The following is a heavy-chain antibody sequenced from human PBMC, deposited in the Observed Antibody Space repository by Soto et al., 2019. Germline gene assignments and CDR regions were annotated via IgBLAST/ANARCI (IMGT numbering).Heavy chain of an antibody. CDR1: GGSISSSSYY. V-gene: IGHV4-39*01. J-gene: IGHJ4*02. Sequence: SETLSITCTVSGGSISSSSYYWGWIRQPPGKGLEWIGSIYYSGSTYYSPSLKSRVTISVDTSKNQFSLKLSSVTAADTAVYYCARLPAAGIYYFDYWGQGTLVTVSS. CDR3: ARLPAAGIYYFDY. D-gene: IGHD6-13*01. CDR2: IYYSGST.